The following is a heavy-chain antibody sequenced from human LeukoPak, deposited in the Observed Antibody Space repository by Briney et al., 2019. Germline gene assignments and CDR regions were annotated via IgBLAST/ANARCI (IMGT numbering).Heavy chain of an antibody. D-gene: IGHD1-26*01. CDR3: TIWYSGSYNDY. CDR1: GYSFTNYW. CDR2: IYPGDSDT. J-gene: IGHJ4*02. V-gene: IGHV5-51*01. Sequence: GESLKISCKGSGYSFTNYWIGWVRQMPGKGLEWMGIIYPGDSDTRYSPSFQGQVTMSADKSISTAYLQWSTLKASDTAIYYCTIWYSGSYNDYWGQGTLVTVSS.